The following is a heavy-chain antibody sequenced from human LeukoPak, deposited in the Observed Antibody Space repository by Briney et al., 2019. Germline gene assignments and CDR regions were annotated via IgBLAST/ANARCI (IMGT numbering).Heavy chain of an antibody. CDR3: ARDTGFCSGGSCYGEVWFDP. CDR1: GGTFSSYA. CDR2: TIPIFGTA. D-gene: IGHD2-15*01. Sequence: GSSVKVSCKASGGTFSSYAISWVRQAPGQGLEWMGRTIPIFGTANYAQKFQGRVTITTDESTSTAYMELSSLRSEDTAVYYCARDTGFCSGGSCYGEVWFDPWGQGTLVTVSS. J-gene: IGHJ5*02. V-gene: IGHV1-69*05.